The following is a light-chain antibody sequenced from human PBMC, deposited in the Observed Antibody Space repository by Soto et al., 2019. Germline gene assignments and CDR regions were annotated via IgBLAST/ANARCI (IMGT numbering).Light chain of an antibody. J-gene: IGLJ1*01. V-gene: IGLV2-8*01. CDR1: SSEVGGYNY. Sequence: QSVLTQPPSASGSPGQSVTNSCTGTSSEVGGYNYVSWYQHHPGKAPKLIIYEVYKRPSGVPGRFSGSKSGNTAALTVSGLQAEDEADYYCSSYVGTNSYVFGTGTKVTVL. CDR3: SSYVGTNSYV. CDR2: EVY.